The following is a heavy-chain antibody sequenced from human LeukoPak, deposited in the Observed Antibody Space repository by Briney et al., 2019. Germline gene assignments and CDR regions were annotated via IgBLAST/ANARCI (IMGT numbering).Heavy chain of an antibody. Sequence: GGSLRLSCAASGFTFSSYAMSWVRQAPGKGLEWVSAISGSGGSTYYADSVKGRFTISRDNSKNTLYLQMNSLRAEDTAVYYCTTGHQLRYFDWLGAFSGSYLDYWGQGTLVTVSS. CDR2: ISGSGGST. V-gene: IGHV3-23*01. CDR3: TTGHQLRYFDWLGAFSGSYLDY. J-gene: IGHJ4*02. CDR1: GFTFSSYA. D-gene: IGHD3-9*01.